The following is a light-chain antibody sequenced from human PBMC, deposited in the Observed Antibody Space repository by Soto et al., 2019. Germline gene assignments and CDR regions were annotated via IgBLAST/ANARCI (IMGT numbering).Light chain of an antibody. J-gene: IGKJ1*01. CDR3: NQYGGSPQT. Sequence: EIVLTQSPGTLSLSPGERATLSCRASQSVSNYLAWYQRKPGQAPRLLIYGASSRATGIPDRFSGSGSGTDFTLTISRLEPEDFAVYYFNQYGGSPQTCDQGTKVEIK. V-gene: IGKV3-20*01. CDR2: GAS. CDR1: QSVSNY.